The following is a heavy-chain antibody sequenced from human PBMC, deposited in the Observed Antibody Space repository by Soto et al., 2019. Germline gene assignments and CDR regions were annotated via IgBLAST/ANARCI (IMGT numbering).Heavy chain of an antibody. J-gene: IGHJ4*02. D-gene: IGHD4-17*01. CDR2: ISYDGSNT. Sequence: GGSLRLSCVASGFTFSSYGMHWVRQAPGKGLEWVAIISYDGSNTYYADSVKGRFTISRDNSKNTLYLQMNSLRAEDTAVYYCAKVGLHYGVTDYWGQGTLVTVSS. CDR3: AKVGLHYGVTDY. V-gene: IGHV3-30*18. CDR1: GFTFSSYG.